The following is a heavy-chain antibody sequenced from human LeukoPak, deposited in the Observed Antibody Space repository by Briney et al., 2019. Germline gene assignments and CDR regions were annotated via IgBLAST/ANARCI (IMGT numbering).Heavy chain of an antibody. J-gene: IGHJ6*02. CDR3: ARLGDGYNTRYYYYGMDV. D-gene: IGHD5-24*01. V-gene: IGHV4-59*08. CDR2: IYYSGST. CDR1: GGSISSYY. Sequence: SETLSLTCTVAGGSISSYYWSWIRQPPGKGLEWIGYIYYSGSTNYNPSLKSRVTIPVDTSKNQSSLKLSAVTAADTAVYYCARLGDGYNTRYYYYGMDVWGQGTTVTVSS.